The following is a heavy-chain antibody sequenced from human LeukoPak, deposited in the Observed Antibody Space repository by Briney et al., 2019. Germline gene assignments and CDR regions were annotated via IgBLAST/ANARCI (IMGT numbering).Heavy chain of an antibody. J-gene: IGHJ6*02. CDR3: ASLGYCSSTSCYEQDV. Sequence: SETLSLTCTVSGGSISSYYWSWIRQPPGKGLEWIGYIYYSGSTNYNPSLKSRVTISVDTSKNQFSLKLSSVTAADTAVYYCASLGYCSSTSCYEQDVWGQGTKVNVSS. V-gene: IGHV4-59*01. D-gene: IGHD2-2*01. CDR2: IYYSGST. CDR1: GGSISSYY.